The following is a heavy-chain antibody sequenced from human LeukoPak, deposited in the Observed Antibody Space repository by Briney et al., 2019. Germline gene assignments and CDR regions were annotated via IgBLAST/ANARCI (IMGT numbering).Heavy chain of an antibody. J-gene: IGHJ4*02. Sequence: SVKVSCKASGGTCSSYAISWVRQAPGQGLEWMGRIIPILGIANYAQKFQGRVTITADKSTSTAYMELSSLRSEDTAVYYCATPMTGFDYWGQGTLVTVSS. D-gene: IGHD1-14*01. CDR3: ATPMTGFDY. V-gene: IGHV1-69*04. CDR1: GGTCSSYA. CDR2: IIPILGIA.